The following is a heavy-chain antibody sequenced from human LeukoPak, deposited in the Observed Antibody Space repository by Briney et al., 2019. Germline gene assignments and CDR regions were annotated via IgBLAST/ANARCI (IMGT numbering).Heavy chain of an antibody. V-gene: IGHV3-23*01. CDR2: ISGSGGST. D-gene: IGHD5-12*01. Sequence: PGGSLRLSCAASGFTFSSYGMHWVRQAPGKGLEWVSAISGSGGSTYYADSVKGRFTISRDNSKNTLYLQMNSLRAEDTAVYYCAKGYSSYDGTLGAFDIWGQGTMVTVSS. CDR1: GFTFSSYG. CDR3: AKGYSSYDGTLGAFDI. J-gene: IGHJ3*02.